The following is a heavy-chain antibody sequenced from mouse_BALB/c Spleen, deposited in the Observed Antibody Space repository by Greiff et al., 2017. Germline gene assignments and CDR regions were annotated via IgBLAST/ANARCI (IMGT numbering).Heavy chain of an antibody. V-gene: IGHV1-54*03. CDR1: GYAFTNYL. CDR3: ARLYGYYAMDY. D-gene: IGHD1-1*02. Sequence: VMLVESGAELVRPGTSVKVSCKASGYAFTNYLIEWVKQRPGQGLEWIGVINPGSGGTNYNEKFKGKATLTADKSSSTAYMQLSSLTSDDSAVYFCARLYGYYAMDYWGQGTSVTVSS. CDR2: INPGSGGT. J-gene: IGHJ4*01.